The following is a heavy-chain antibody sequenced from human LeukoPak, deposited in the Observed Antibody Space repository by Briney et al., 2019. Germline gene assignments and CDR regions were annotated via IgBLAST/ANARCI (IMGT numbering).Heavy chain of an antibody. V-gene: IGHV1-8*01. CDR1: GYTFTSYD. CDR3: AREGNSTPPELDY. J-gene: IGHJ4*02. D-gene: IGHD1-7*01. Sequence: GASVKVSCKASGYTFTSYDINWVRQATGQGLEWMGWMNPNSGNTGYAQKLQGRVTMTTDTSTSTAYMELRSLRSDDTAVYYCAREGNSTPPELDYWGQGTLVTVSS. CDR2: MNPNSGNT.